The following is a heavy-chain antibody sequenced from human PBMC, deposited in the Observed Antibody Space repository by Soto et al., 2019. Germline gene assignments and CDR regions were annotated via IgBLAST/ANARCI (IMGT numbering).Heavy chain of an antibody. J-gene: IGHJ3*02. D-gene: IGHD3-10*01. CDR3: ARPQIPVRPNDDFDI. CDR1: GGSISSSSYY. CDR2: IYYSGST. V-gene: IGHV4-39*01. Sequence: QLQLQESGPGLVKPSETLSLTCTVSGGSISSSSYYWGWIRQPPGKGLEWIGSIYYSGSTYYNPSLRSRVTIAVDTPKNRFSQNLTSVTAADTAVYYCARPQIPVRPNDDFDIWGKGTMVTVSS.